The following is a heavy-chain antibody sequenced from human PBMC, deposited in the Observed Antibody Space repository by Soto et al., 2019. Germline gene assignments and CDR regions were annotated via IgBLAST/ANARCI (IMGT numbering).Heavy chain of an antibody. J-gene: IGHJ4*02. CDR2: IYWDDDE. Sequence: QITLKESGPTLVKPTQTLTLTCTFSGFSLSTTAEGVGWIRQPPGKALEWLALIYWDDDERYSPSLKRRLTITKYTSETQVVLTMTNVDPVDTATYYCAHGSCSSADCYPNPYLDYWGQGILVTVSS. V-gene: IGHV2-5*02. D-gene: IGHD2-2*01. CDR3: AHGSCSSADCYPNPYLDY. CDR1: GFSLSTTAEG.